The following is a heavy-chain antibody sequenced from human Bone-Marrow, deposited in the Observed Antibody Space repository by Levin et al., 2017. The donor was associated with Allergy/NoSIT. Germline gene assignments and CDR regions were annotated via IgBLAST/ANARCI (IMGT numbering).Heavy chain of an antibody. J-gene: IGHJ4*01. CDR2: INPKSGAA. V-gene: IGHV1-2*06. CDR1: SYTFVGYF. CDR3: ARGRGSTVFGLSGDFEY. Sequence: GSVKVSCKTSSYTFVGYFIHWVRQAPGQGLEWMGRINPKSGAADSAQRFQGRVTMTRDTYKNTAYMELHSLTFDDTATYYCARGRGSTVFGLSGDFEYWGQGTLVTVPS. D-gene: IGHD3/OR15-3a*01.